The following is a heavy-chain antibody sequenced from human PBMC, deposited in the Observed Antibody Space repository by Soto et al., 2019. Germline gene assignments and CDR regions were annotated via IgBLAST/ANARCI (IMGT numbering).Heavy chain of an antibody. V-gene: IGHV1-18*01. CDR3: ASWVLCEFVPPLDH. D-gene: IGHD2-21*01. J-gene: IGHJ4*02. CDR2: ISVYNGHT. Sequence: QVHLMQSGAEVKSPGASVRVSCKASGYTFSSYGVSWVRQAPGQGLEFMGWISVYNGHTNYAQQFQGRVNMTPDTSSETALHGLGRRRSAQTAVFFWASWVLCEFVPPLDHWGQGTLVTVSA. CDR1: GYTFSSYG.